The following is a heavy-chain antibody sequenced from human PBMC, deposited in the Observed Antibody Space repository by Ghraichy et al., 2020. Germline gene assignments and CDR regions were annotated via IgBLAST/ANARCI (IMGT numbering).Heavy chain of an antibody. D-gene: IGHD3-9*01. CDR1: GGSISSSSYY. Sequence: SETLSLTCTVSGGSISSSSYYWGWIRQPPGKGLEWIGSIYYSGSTYYNPSLKSRVTISVDTSKNQFSLKLSSVTAADTAVYYCARHDTGYYHPTQFDYWGQGTLVTVSS. CDR2: IYYSGST. V-gene: IGHV4-39*01. J-gene: IGHJ4*02. CDR3: ARHDTGYYHPTQFDY.